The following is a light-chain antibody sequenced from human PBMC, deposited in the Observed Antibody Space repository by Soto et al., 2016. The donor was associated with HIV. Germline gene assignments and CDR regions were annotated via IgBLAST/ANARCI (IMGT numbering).Light chain of an antibody. CDR2: GKN. V-gene: IGLV3-19*01. CDR3: NSRDSSGNHP. CDR1: SLRSYY. J-gene: IGLJ2*01. Sequence: SSELTQDPAVSVALGQTVRITCQGDSLRSYYGSWYQQKPGQAPVLVIYGKNSRPSGIPDRFSGSSSGNTASLTITGAQAEDEADYYCNSRDSSGNHPFGGGTKLTVL.